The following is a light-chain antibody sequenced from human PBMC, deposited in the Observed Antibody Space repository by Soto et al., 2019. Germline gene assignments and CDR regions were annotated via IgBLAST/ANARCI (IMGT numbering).Light chain of an antibody. CDR3: QKYNSAPPGT. J-gene: IGKJ3*01. V-gene: IGKV1-27*01. CDR1: QGISNY. CDR2: AAS. Sequence: DIQMTQSPSSLSASVGDRVTITCRASQGISNYLAWYQQKSGKVPKLLIYAASTLQSGVPSRFGGSGSGTDFTLTISSLQPEDVATYYCQKYNSAPPGTFGPGTKVDIK.